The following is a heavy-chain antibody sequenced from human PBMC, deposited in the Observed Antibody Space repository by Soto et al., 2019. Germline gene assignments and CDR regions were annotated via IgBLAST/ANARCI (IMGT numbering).Heavy chain of an antibody. Sequence: PGESLKISCKGSGYIFTTYWIGWVRQMPGKGLEWMGIIYPGDSETTYSPSFKGQVTISADKSISTAYLQWSSLKASDTAMYYCARQYYDTSNYYGRMAVWGQGTTVTVSS. CDR3: ARQYYDTSNYYGRMAV. CDR1: GYIFTTYW. J-gene: IGHJ6*02. CDR2: IYPGDSET. V-gene: IGHV5-51*01. D-gene: IGHD3-22*01.